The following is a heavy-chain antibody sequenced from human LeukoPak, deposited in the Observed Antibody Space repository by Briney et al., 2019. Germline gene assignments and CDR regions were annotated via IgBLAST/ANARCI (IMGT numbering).Heavy chain of an antibody. V-gene: IGHV4-4*07. CDR1: GGSISSYY. CDR2: IYTSGST. CDR3: ARENSGGYREFDY. Sequence: SEILSLTCTVSGGSISSYYWSWIRQPAGKGLEWIGRIYTSGSTNYNASLESRVSMSVDTSKNQFSLKLSSVTAADTAVFYCARENSGGYREFDYWGQGTLVTVSS. D-gene: IGHD1-26*01. J-gene: IGHJ4*02.